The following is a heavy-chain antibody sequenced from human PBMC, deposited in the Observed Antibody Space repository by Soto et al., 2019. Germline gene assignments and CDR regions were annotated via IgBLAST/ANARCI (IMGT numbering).Heavy chain of an antibody. Sequence: EVQLVETGGGLIQPGGSLRLSCVASGLTVSSNYMNWVRQAPGKGLEWVSDLYSGGSTHYAGSVKGRFIISRDNSKNTLYLQMNSLRAKDTAVYYCARDRPGDEGDAFDIWGHGTMVTVSS. V-gene: IGHV3-53*02. CDR1: GLTVSSNY. CDR2: LYSGGST. D-gene: IGHD3-10*01. J-gene: IGHJ3*02. CDR3: ARDRPGDEGDAFDI.